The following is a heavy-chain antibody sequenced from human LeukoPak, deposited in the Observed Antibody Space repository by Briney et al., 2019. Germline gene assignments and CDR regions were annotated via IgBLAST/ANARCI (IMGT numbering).Heavy chain of an antibody. V-gene: IGHV3-23*01. D-gene: IGHD3-3*01. CDR2: ISGSGGST. J-gene: IGHJ4*02. CDR3: ARDERLLSFLK. Sequence: GGSLRLSCAASGFTFSSYGMSWVRQAPGKGLEWVSAISGSGGSTYYADSVKGRFTISRDNSKNTLYLQMNSLRAEDTAVYYCARDERLLSFLKWGQGTLVTVSS. CDR1: GFTFSSYG.